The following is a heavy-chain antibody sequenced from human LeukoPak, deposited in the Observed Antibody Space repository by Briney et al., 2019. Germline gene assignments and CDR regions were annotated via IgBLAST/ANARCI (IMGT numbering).Heavy chain of an antibody. CDR2: ISTSGNT. V-gene: IGHV4-4*07. CDR3: ARGEGNYFDY. Sequence: TPSETLSLTCTVSGGSISSYYWTWIRQPAGKGLEWIGRISTSGNTNYTPSLKSRVTMSVDTSRNQFSLKLTSVTAADAAVYYCARGEGNYFDYWGQGALVTVSS. CDR1: GGSISSYY. J-gene: IGHJ4*02.